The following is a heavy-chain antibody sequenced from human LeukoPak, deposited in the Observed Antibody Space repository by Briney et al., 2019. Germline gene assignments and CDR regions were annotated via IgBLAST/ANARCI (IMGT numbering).Heavy chain of an antibody. J-gene: IGHJ5*02. CDR3: ARLHTTVTTWFDP. Sequence: SETLSLTCTVSGGSISSYYWSWIRQPPGKGLEWIGYIYYSGSTNYNPSLKSRVTISVDTSKNQFSLKLSSVTAADTAVYYCARLHTTVTTWFDPWGQGTLVTVSS. V-gene: IGHV4-59*08. CDR1: GGSISSYY. D-gene: IGHD4-17*01. CDR2: IYYSGST.